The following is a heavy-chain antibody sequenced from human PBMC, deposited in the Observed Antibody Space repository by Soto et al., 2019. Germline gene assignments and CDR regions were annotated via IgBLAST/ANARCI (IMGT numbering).Heavy chain of an antibody. CDR1: GFTFSSYG. CDR3: AKDSRYQLDPIAVYYYGMDV. V-gene: IGHV3-30*18. CDR2: ISYDGSNK. D-gene: IGHD3-16*02. Sequence: GVSLRLSCAASGFTFSSYGMHWVRQAPGKGLEWVAVISYDGSNKYYADSVKGRFTISRDNSKNTLYLQMNSLRAEDTAVYYCAKDSRYQLDPIAVYYYGMDVWGQGTTVTVSS. J-gene: IGHJ6*02.